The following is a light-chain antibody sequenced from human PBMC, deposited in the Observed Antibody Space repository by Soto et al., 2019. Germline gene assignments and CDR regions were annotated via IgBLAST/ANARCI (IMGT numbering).Light chain of an antibody. CDR1: SSDVGGYNS. J-gene: IGLJ1*01. V-gene: IGLV2-8*01. CDR2: EVS. CDR3: SSYAGRNNYYV. Sequence: QSALTQPPSASGSPGQSVTISCTGTSSDVGGYNSVSWYQQHPGKAPTLMIYEVSKRPSGVPDRFSGSKSGNTASLTVSGFQTEDEADYFCSSYAGRNNYYVFGSGTKLTVL.